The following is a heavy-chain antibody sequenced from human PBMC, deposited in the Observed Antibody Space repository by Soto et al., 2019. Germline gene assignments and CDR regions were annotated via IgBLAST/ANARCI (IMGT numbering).Heavy chain of an antibody. CDR2: IIPIIGTA. CDR3: ARAPESSHSCMDV. J-gene: IGHJ6*02. V-gene: IGHV1-69*06. Sequence: ASVKVSCKASGGTFSSYAISWVRQAPGQGLEWMGGIIPIIGTANYAQKFQGWGTMTADTSMSTAYMELSRLRSDDTAVYYCARAPESSHSCMDVWGQGTTVTVSS. D-gene: IGHD6-13*01. CDR1: GGTFSSYA.